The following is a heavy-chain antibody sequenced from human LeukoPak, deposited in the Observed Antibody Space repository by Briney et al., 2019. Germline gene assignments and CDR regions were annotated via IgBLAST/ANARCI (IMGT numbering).Heavy chain of an antibody. CDR1: GFTFDDYA. J-gene: IGHJ4*02. D-gene: IGHD3-3*01. CDR3: AKDGGPSGYFWPIDY. CDR2: VSWNSDRI. Sequence: PGGSLRLSCAASGFTFDDYAMHWVRQAPGKGLEWVSGVSWNSDRIGYADSVKGRFPISRDNAKNSLYLQMNTLRSEDTALYYCAKDGGPSGYFWPIDYWGQGTLVTVSS. V-gene: IGHV3-9*01.